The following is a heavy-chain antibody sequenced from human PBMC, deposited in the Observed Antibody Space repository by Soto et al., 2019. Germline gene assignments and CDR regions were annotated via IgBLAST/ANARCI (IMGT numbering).Heavy chain of an antibody. CDR1: GFTFSSYA. Sequence: PGGSLRLSCAASGFTFSSYAMIWVRQAPGKGLEWVSAISGSGGSTYYADSVKGRFTISRDNSKNTLYLQMNSLRAEDTAVYYCAKDWGTYYYDSSGYPRGDYFDYWGQGTLVTVSS. D-gene: IGHD3-22*01. J-gene: IGHJ4*02. V-gene: IGHV3-23*01. CDR3: AKDWGTYYYDSSGYPRGDYFDY. CDR2: ISGSGGST.